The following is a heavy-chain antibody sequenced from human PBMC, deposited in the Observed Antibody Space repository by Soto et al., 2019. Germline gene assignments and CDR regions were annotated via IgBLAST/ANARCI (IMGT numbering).Heavy chain of an antibody. Sequence: LSLTFAVSGXSISSDIWRSWVRQSPGKGLEWIGEIYHRGTTNYNPSLKSRLSISVDQSRNQFTLNLNSVTAADTAIYYCATSGARGYYYALDVWGQGTTVTVSS. CDR2: IYHRGTT. CDR1: GXSISSDIW. CDR3: ATSGARGYYYALDV. D-gene: IGHD2-15*01. V-gene: IGHV4-4*02. J-gene: IGHJ6*02.